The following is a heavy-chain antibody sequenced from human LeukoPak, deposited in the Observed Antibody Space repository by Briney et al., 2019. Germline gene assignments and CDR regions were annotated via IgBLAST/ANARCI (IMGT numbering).Heavy chain of an antibody. CDR2: ISAYNGNT. V-gene: IGHV1-18*01. Sequence: ASVKVSCKASGYTFTSYGISWVRQAPGQGLEWMGWISAYNGNTNYAQKLQGRVTMTTDTSTSTAYMELRSLRSDDTAVYYCARDTRGDYVWGSYRSSHDAFVIWGQGTMVTVSS. CDR3: ARDTRGDYVWGSYRSSHDAFVI. D-gene: IGHD3-16*02. J-gene: IGHJ3*02. CDR1: GYTFTSYG.